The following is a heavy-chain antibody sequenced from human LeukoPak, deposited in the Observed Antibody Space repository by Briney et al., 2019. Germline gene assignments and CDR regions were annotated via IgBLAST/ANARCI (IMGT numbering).Heavy chain of an antibody. V-gene: IGHV4-39*01. D-gene: IGHD3-22*01. CDR2: IYFRGTT. J-gene: IGHJ5*02. CDR1: RGSLSSSSYY. CDR3: ARHHYHYDTRACYNNWFDP. Sequence: SETLSLTCTVSRGSLSSSSYYWAWIRQPPGKGLEWIGSIYFRGTTHYNPSLRGRVTMSVDTSKNQFSLNLSSVTAADTAVYYCARHHYHYDTRACYNNWFDPWGQGTLVTVSS.